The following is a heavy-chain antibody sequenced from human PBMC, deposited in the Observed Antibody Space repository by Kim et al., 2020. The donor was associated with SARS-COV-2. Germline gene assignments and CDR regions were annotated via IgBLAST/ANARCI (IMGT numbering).Heavy chain of an antibody. V-gene: IGHV3-7*03. CDR3: AATSTY. CDR2: QDGSEK. J-gene: IGHJ4*02. D-gene: IGHD1-26*01. Sequence: QDGSEKKYVDSVKGRFTISRDNAKNSLYLQMSSLRVDDTAVYYCAATSTYWGQGALVTVSS.